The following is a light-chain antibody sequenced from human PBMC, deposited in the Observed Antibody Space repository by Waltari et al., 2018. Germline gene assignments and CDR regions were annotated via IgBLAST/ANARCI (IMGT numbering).Light chain of an antibody. V-gene: IGKV3-15*01. CDR3: QQYNNWAPFT. CDR2: GAS. J-gene: IGKJ2*01. Sequence: EIVMTQSPATLSVSPGERATLSCKTSQSMSSNLAWYLQKPGQAPRLLIYGASTRATGISARFSGSGSGTEFTLTISSLQSEDFAVYYCQQYNNWAPFTFGQGTKLEIK. CDR1: QSMSSN.